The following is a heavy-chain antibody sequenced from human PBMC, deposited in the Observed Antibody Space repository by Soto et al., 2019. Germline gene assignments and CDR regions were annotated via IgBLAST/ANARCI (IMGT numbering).Heavy chain of an antibody. Sequence: PSETLSLTCDGGSLSGYFWSWIRQSPGVGLEWIGEIHQSGTTNYNPSLKSRVTISVDVSKNQFFLKLNSVTAADTAMYYCARGTRSTVTAMAHFDYWAQGTLVTVSS. CDR3: ARGTRSTVTAMAHFDY. V-gene: IGHV4-34*01. D-gene: IGHD4-17*01. CDR2: IHQSGTT. J-gene: IGHJ4*02. CDR1: GGSLSGYF.